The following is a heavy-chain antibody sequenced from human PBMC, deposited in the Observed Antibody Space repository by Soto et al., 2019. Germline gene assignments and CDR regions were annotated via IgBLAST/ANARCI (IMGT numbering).Heavy chain of an antibody. CDR2: IFGSGRTT. V-gene: IGHV3-23*01. Sequence: EVQLLESGGKWEQPGGSLRLSCASSGFDFRSDVMYWVRQSPGKGLEWVASIFGSGRTTYYADSVKGRFNISRDNSKNPLYLQLNSLRVEDTALYYCVKSQSGSFFAALDLWGQGTMVPVSS. D-gene: IGHD1-26*01. CDR3: VKSQSGSFFAALDL. J-gene: IGHJ3*01. CDR1: GFDFRSDV.